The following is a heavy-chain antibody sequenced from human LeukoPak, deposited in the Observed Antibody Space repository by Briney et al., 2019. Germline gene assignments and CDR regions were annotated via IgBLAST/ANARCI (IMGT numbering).Heavy chain of an antibody. CDR1: GFTVSSNY. CDR2: IYSGGST. J-gene: IGHJ3*02. CDR3: ARVYRLYDSSGYYTSSRAFDI. D-gene: IGHD3-22*01. Sequence: GGSLRLSCAASGFTVSSNYMSWVRQAPGKGLEWVSVIYSGGSTYYADSVKGRFTISRDNSKNTLYLQMDSLRAEDTAVYYCARVYRLYDSSGYYTSSRAFDIWGQGTMVTVSS. V-gene: IGHV3-53*01.